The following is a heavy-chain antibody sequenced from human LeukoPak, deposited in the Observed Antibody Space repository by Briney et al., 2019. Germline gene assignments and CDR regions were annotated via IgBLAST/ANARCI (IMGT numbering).Heavy chain of an antibody. D-gene: IGHD3-3*01. J-gene: IGHJ5*02. Sequence: PSQTLPLTCTVSGGSISSGDYYWSWIRQPPGKSLEWIGYIYYSGSTYYNPSLKSRVTISVDTSKNQFSLKLSSVYAADTAVYYCARVCDFWSWGFDPWGQGTLVTVSS. V-gene: IGHV4-30-4*08. CDR3: ARVCDFWSWGFDP. CDR1: GGSISSGDYY. CDR2: IYYSGST.